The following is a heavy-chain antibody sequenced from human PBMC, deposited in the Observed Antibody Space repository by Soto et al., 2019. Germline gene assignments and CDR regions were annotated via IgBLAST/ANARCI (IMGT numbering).Heavy chain of an antibody. J-gene: IGHJ3*02. D-gene: IGHD6-13*01. Sequence: PGGSLRLSCAASGFTFSDHYMDWVRQAPGKGLEWVGRIRNKANSYTTEYAASVKGRFTISRDDSLYLQMNSLKTEDTAVYYCARVRSSTWGLDAFDIWGQGTMVTVSS. CDR2: IRNKANSYTT. CDR3: ARVRSSTWGLDAFDI. CDR1: GFTFSDHY. V-gene: IGHV3-72*01.